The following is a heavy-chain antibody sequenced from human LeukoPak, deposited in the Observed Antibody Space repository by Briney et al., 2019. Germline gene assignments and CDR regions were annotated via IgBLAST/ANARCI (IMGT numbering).Heavy chain of an antibody. V-gene: IGHV3-15*01. Sequence: PGGSLRLSCAASGFTFSSYSMNWVRQAPGKGLEWVGRIKSKTDGGTTDYAAPVKGRFTISRDDSKNTLYLQMNSLKTEDTAVYYCTTDRDGITMIPYYYYYYMDVWGKGTTVTISS. CDR3: TTDRDGITMIPYYYYYYMDV. J-gene: IGHJ6*03. CDR2: IKSKTDGGTT. D-gene: IGHD3-22*01. CDR1: GFTFSSYS.